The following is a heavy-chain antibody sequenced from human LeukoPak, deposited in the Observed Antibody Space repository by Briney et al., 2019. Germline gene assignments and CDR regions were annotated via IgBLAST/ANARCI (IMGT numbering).Heavy chain of an antibody. CDR3: ARGSDFGGR. CDR1: DGSISSYY. CDR2: IYISGTT. J-gene: IGHJ4*02. V-gene: IGHV4-59*01. Sequence: SETLSPTSTVSDGSISSYYGSWIRQPPGKGLEWIGYIYISGTTNYNPSLKSRVTMSVDTSKNQLSMKLSSVTAADTAVYYCARGSDFGGRWGQATLVTVSS. D-gene: IGHD4/OR15-4a*01.